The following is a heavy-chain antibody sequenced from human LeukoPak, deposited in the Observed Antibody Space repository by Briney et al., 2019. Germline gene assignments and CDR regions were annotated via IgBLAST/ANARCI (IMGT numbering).Heavy chain of an antibody. CDR2: IKADGSEK. J-gene: IGHJ4*02. CDR1: GFTFSRYW. D-gene: IGHD2-21*02. V-gene: IGHV3-7*03. CDR3: AGDDLSGDLDY. Sequence: PGGSLRLSCAASGFTFSRYWMSWVRQAPGQGLEWVANIKADGSEKNYVDSLKGRVTITRDNAKNSLYMQLNSLRAEDTALYYCAGDDLSGDLDYWGQGTLVTVSS.